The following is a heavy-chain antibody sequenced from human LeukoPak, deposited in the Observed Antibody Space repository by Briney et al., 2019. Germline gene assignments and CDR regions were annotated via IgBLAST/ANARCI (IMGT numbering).Heavy chain of an antibody. V-gene: IGHV4-59*01. D-gene: IGHD5-12*01. J-gene: IGHJ4*02. CDR2: IYYSGST. CDR3: ARDSWVD. CDR1: GGSISSYY. Sequence: PSETLSLTCTVSGGSISSYYWSWIRQPPGKGLEWIGYIYYSGSTNYNPSLKSRVTISVDTSKNQFSLKLSSVTAADTAVYYCARDSWVDWGQGTLVTVSS.